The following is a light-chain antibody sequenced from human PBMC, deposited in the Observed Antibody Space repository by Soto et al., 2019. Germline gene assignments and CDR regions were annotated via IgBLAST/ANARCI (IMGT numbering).Light chain of an antibody. J-gene: IGKJ1*01. V-gene: IGKV1-5*03. CDR2: KAS. CDR3: QQYDSHSWT. Sequence: DIQMTQSPSTLFASVGDRVTITCRASKTIDSWLAWYQQKAGKAPKLLIHKASNLESGVPSRFSGSGSGREFTLTIRSLQPDDCATYYCQQYDSHSWTFRHGTKVDIK. CDR1: KTIDSW.